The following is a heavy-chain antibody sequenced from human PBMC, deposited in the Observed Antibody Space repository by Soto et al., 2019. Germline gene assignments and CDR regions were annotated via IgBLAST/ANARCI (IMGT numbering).Heavy chain of an antibody. D-gene: IGHD3-22*01. CDR1: GGSISSGCYY. CDR3: AGGTIYYYDSSGYPFDY. V-gene: IGHV4-31*03. J-gene: IGHJ4*02. CDR2: IYYSGST. Sequence: TLSLTCPVSGGSISSGCYYWSWIRQHPGKGLEWIGYIYYSGSTYYNPSLKSRVTISVDTSKNQFSLKLSSVTAADTAVYYCAGGTIYYYDSSGYPFDYWGQGTLVTVSS.